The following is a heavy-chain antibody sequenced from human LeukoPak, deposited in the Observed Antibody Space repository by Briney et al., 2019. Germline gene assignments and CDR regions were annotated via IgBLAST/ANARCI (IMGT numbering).Heavy chain of an antibody. J-gene: IGHJ3*02. CDR2: IYYSGST. V-gene: IGHV4-59*08. CDR3: ARQIKYYYDSSGYSNPVIAFDI. Sequence: SETLSLTCTVSGGSTSSYYWSWIRQPPGKGLEWIGYIYYSGSTNYNPSLKSRVTISVDTSKNQFSLKLSSVTAADTAVYYCARQIKYYYDSSGYSNPVIAFDIWGQGTMVTVSS. CDR1: GGSTSSYY. D-gene: IGHD3-22*01.